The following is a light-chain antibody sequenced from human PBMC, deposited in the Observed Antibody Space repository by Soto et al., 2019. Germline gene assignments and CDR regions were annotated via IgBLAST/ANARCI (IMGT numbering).Light chain of an antibody. J-gene: IGKJ1*01. CDR3: MQTAQFPRT. Sequence: DIVMTQTPLSSPVTLGQPASISCRSSQSLVDSAGNTHLSWLQQRPGQPPRLLIYTVSSRFSGVPARFSGSGAGTDFTLHISRVEAEDVGLYYCMQTAQFPRTFGQGTKVEI. V-gene: IGKV2-24*01. CDR2: TVS. CDR1: QSLVDSAGNTH.